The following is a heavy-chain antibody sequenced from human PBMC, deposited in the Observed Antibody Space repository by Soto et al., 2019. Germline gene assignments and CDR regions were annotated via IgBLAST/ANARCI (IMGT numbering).Heavy chain of an antibody. D-gene: IGHD1-7*01. CDR1: GFTFSSYA. J-gene: IGHJ4*02. CDR2: ISWNSGSI. CDR3: AKGRNWNYGLDKFVSANPFDY. V-gene: IGHV3-9*01. Sequence: SLRLSCAASGFTFSSYAMSWVRQAPGKGLEWVSGISWNSGSIGYADSVKGRFTISRDNAKNSLYLQMNSLRAEDTALYYCAKGRNWNYGLDKFVSANPFDYWGQGTLVTVSS.